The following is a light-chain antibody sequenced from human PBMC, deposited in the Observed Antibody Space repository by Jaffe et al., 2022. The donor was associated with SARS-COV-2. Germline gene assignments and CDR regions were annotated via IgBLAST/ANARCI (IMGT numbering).Light chain of an antibody. CDR2: GSS. J-gene: IGKJ2*03. V-gene: IGKV3-20*01. CDR3: QHYGSSPAYS. CDR1: QRIRNDF. Sequence: DIVLTQSPGSLSLSPGETVSLSCRANQRIRNDFIAWLQQRPGQPPRLLVYGSSSPAEDIPDRFVGGGSGTDFTLTITRLEPEDSGFYYCQHYGSSPAYSFGRGT.